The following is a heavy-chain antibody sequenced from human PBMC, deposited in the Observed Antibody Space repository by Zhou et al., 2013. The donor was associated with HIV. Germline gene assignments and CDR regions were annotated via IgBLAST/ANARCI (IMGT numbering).Heavy chain of an antibody. Sequence: QVQLVQSGAEVKKPGASVKVSCKASGYTFTSYDINWVRQATGQGLEWMGWISAYNGNTNYAQKLQGRVTMTTDTSTSTAYMELRSLRSDDTAVYYCARVKYSSGWYAFDIWGQGTMVTVSS. J-gene: IGHJ3*02. V-gene: IGHV1-18*01. D-gene: IGHD6-19*01. CDR1: GYTFTSYD. CDR2: ISAYNGNT. CDR3: ARVKYSSGWYAFDI.